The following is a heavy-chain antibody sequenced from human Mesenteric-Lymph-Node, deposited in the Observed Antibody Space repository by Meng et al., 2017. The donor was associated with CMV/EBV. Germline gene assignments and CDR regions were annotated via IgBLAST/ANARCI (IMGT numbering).Heavy chain of an antibody. Sequence: VPLHRWAGGLVKPPGTLSVKCAVYGGSFSCYYWNWIRQSPEKGLEWIGEINHSGSTTYNPSFTSRIIISVDTSTNQISLNMSSVTAADTAVYYCARGSSYDILTGYFDYWGQGALVPSPQ. CDR1: GGSFSCYY. V-gene: IGHV4-34*01. CDR3: ARGSSYDILTGYFDY. J-gene: IGHJ4*02. CDR2: INHSGST. D-gene: IGHD3-9*01.